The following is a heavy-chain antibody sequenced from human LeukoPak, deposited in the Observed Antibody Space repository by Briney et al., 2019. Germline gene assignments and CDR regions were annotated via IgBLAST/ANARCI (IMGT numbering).Heavy chain of an antibody. D-gene: IGHD6-13*01. Sequence: NPSETLSLTCTVSGGSISSYYWSWIRQPPGKGLEWTGNIHYSGSTNYNPSLKSRVTISVDTSKNQFSLKLSSVTAADTAVYYCARGSSSWYIWGQGTLVTVSS. CDR3: ARGSSSWYI. J-gene: IGHJ4*02. V-gene: IGHV4-59*01. CDR2: IHYSGST. CDR1: GGSISSYY.